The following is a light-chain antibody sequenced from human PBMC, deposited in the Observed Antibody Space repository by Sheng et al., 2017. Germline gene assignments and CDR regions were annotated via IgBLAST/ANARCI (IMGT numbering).Light chain of an antibody. V-gene: IGKV3-11*01. CDR1: QSISKY. J-gene: IGKJ4*01. CDR2: DAS. CDR3: QQRSSWPLT. Sequence: ENVLTQSPATLSLSPGERASLSCRASQSISKYLAWYQQKPGQAPRLLIFDASNRATGIPARFSGSGSGADFTLTISSLEPEDFAVYYCQQRSSWPLTFGGGTKVELK.